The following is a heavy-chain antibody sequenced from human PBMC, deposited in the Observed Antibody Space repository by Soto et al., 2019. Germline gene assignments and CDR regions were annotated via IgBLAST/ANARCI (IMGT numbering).Heavy chain of an antibody. Sequence: GESLKISCKGSGYSFTSYWIGWVRQMPGKGLEWMGIIYPGDSDTRYSPSFQGQVTISADKSISTAYLQWSSLKASDTAMYYCARSRAPGIAVAGTSWFDPWGQGTLVTVSS. CDR1: GYSFTSYW. D-gene: IGHD6-19*01. J-gene: IGHJ5*02. CDR2: IYPGDSDT. V-gene: IGHV5-51*01. CDR3: ARSRAPGIAVAGTSWFDP.